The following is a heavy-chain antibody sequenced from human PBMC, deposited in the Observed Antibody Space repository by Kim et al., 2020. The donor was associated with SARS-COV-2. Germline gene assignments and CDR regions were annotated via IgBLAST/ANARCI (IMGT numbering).Heavy chain of an antibody. J-gene: IGHJ4*02. CDR2: IKSKTDGGTT. CDR3: TTDWRGRGWYLGCVH. D-gene: IGHD6-19*01. Sequence: GGSLRLSCAASGFTFSDDGMTWVRQAPGKGLEWVGRIKSKTDGGTTEYAAPVKGRFSISRDDSKSTLYLQMNSLKTEDTAVYYCTTDWRGRGWYLGCVHWGQGWLLTVSS. CDR1: GFTFSDDG. V-gene: IGHV3-15*01.